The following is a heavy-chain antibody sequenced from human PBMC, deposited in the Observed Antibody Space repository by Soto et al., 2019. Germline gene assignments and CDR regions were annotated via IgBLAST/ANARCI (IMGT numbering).Heavy chain of an antibody. CDR1: GGSISSGGYY. CDR2: IYYSGST. CDR3: ARLSSGERLNFDY. Sequence: QVQLQESGPGLVKPSQTLSLTCTVSGGSISSGGYYWSWIRQHPGKGLEWIGYIYYSGSTYYNPSLKSRVTISLDTSKNLCSLKLSSVTAADTAMYYCARLSSGERLNFDYWGQGTLVTVSS. V-gene: IGHV4-31*03. J-gene: IGHJ4*02. D-gene: IGHD3-10*02.